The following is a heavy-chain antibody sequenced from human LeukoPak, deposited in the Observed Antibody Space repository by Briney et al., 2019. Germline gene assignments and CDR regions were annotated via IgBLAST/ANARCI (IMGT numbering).Heavy chain of an antibody. CDR3: ARGSRGRGSWSNYFDY. CDR2: INPNSGGT. J-gene: IGHJ4*02. Sequence: ASVKVSCKASGYTFTGYYMHWVRQAPGQGLEWMGWINPNSGGTNYAQKFQGWVTMTRDTSISTAYMELSRLRSDDTAVYYCARGSRGRGSWSNYFDYWGQGTLVTVSS. CDR1: GYTFTGYY. D-gene: IGHD6-13*01. V-gene: IGHV1-2*04.